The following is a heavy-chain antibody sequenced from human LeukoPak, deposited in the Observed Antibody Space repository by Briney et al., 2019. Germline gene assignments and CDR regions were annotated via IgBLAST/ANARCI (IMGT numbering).Heavy chain of an antibody. V-gene: IGHV1-8*03. CDR2: MNPNSGNT. Sequence: ASVKVSCKASGYTFTSHDINWVRQATGQGLEWMGWMNPNSGNTGYAQKFQGRVTITRNTSISTAYMELSSLRSEDTAVYYCARAVSGYYHFDYWGQGTLVTVSS. D-gene: IGHD3-3*01. J-gene: IGHJ4*02. CDR1: GYTFTSHD. CDR3: ARAVSGYYHFDY.